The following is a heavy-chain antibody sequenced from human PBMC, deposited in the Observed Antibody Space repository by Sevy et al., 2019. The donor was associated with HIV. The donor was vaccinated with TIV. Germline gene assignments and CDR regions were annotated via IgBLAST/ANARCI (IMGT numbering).Heavy chain of an antibody. J-gene: IGHJ6*02. V-gene: IGHV1-2*02. CDR2: INPNSGGT. Sequence: ASVKVSCKASGYTFSDYYIHWVRQAPGQGLEWMGWINPNSGGTNYAQKFQGRVNMTSDTSFTTAYMELSRMRSDDTAVYYCARQSAYHFYGMDVWGQGTTVTVSS. CDR3: ARQSAYHFYGMDV. CDR1: GYTFSDYY. D-gene: IGHD3-16*01.